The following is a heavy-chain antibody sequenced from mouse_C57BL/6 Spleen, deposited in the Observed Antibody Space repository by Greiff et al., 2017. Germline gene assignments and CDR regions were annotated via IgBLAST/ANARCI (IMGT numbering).Heavy chain of an antibody. CDR3: ASSPTGTDWYFDV. Sequence: QVQLQQSGAELARPGASVKMSCKASGYTFTSYTMHWVKQRPGQGLEWIGYINPSSGYTKYNQKFKDKATLTADKSSSTAYMQLSSLTSEVSAVYYCASSPTGTDWYFDVWGTGTTVTVSS. CDR2: INPSSGYT. CDR1: GYTFTSYT. D-gene: IGHD4-1*02. J-gene: IGHJ1*03. V-gene: IGHV1-4*01.